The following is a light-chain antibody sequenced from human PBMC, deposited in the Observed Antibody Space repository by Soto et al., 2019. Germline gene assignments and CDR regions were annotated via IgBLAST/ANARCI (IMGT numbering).Light chain of an antibody. CDR3: AAWDDSLNGWV. CDR2: SND. J-gene: IGLJ3*02. CDR1: SSNIGSNT. V-gene: IGLV1-44*01. Sequence: QSVLTQAPSASGTPGQRVTISCSGSSSNIGSNTVTWYQQVPGTAPKLLIYSNDQRPSGVPDRFSGSKSGTSASLAIAGLQSEDEADYYCAAWDDSLNGWVFGGGTKVTVI.